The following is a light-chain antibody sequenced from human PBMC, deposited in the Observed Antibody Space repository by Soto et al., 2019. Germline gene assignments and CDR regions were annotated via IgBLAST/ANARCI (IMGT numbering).Light chain of an antibody. CDR1: QSISSE. J-gene: IGKJ2*01. CDR3: QQGHNWPLT. Sequence: EIVMTQSPATLSVSPGERATLSCRASQSISSELAWYQQKPGQPPRLLIYGASTRATGVPARFTGSGSGSDFTLNISGLQSEDFAVYYCQQGHNWPLTFGHGTRLEI. V-gene: IGKV3-15*01. CDR2: GAS.